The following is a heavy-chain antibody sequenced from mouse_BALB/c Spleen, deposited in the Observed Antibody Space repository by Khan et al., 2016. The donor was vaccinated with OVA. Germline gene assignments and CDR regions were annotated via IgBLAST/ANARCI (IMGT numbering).Heavy chain of an antibody. CDR1: GYTFTNYG. CDR3: ARSASGWFFDV. Sequence: QVQLVQSGPELKKPGETVKISCKASGYTFTNYGMNWVQQAPGKGLKWMGWINTYTGEPTYADDFKGRFAFSLETSANTVYLQINNLKNEDTATYFCARSASGWFFDVWGAGTTVTVSS. CDR2: INTYTGEP. V-gene: IGHV9-3-1*01. J-gene: IGHJ1*01. D-gene: IGHD6-1*01.